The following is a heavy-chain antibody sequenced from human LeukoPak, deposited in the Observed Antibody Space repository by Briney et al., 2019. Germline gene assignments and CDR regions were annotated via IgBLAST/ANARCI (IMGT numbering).Heavy chain of an antibody. D-gene: IGHD5-18*01. V-gene: IGHV3-74*01. Sequence: TGGSKISCSAASGFSFSSFLAHGVRQAPGKGLGWVSRINSDGDSTYYAPSFQGRVSISRDNAKNTLYLQMNSLRAEDTAVYYCTRGYGDRFDPWGQG. CDR2: INSDGDST. J-gene: IGHJ5*02. CDR1: GFSFSSFL. CDR3: TRGYGDRFDP.